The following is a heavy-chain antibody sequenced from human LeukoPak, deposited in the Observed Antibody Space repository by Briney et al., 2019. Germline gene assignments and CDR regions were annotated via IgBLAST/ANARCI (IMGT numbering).Heavy chain of an antibody. CDR1: GGSFNGYY. CDR3: ARGPGEWLLYPNWFDP. J-gene: IGHJ5*02. Sequence: PSETLSLTCAVYGGSFNGYYWSWIRQPPGKGLEWIGEINHSGSTNYNPSLKSRVTISVDTSKNQFSLKLSSVTAADTAVYYCARGPGEWLLYPNWFDPWGQGTLVTVSS. D-gene: IGHD3-3*01. V-gene: IGHV4-34*01. CDR2: INHSGST.